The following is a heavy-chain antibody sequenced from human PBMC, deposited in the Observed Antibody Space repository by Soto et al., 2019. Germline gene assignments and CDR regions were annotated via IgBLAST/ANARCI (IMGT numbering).Heavy chain of an antibody. CDR2: IYTSGST. CDR3: ARMGDDFWNYGMDV. J-gene: IGHJ6*02. Sequence: SETLSLTCTVSGGSISSYYWSWIRQPAGKGLEWIGRIYTSGSTNYNPSLKSRVTMSVDTSKNQSSLKLSSVTAADTAVYYCARMGDDFWNYGMDVWGQGTTVTV. V-gene: IGHV4-4*07. CDR1: GGSISSYY. D-gene: IGHD3-3*01.